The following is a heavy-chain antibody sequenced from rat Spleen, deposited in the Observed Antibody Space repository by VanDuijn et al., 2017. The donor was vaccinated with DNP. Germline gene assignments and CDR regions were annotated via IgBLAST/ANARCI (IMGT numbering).Heavy chain of an antibody. D-gene: IGHD1-4*01. CDR2: IIYDGSRT. CDR3: ATHTFTPGITTPFAY. J-gene: IGHJ3*01. V-gene: IGHV5S10*01. CDR1: GFTFSDYN. Sequence: EVQLVESGGGLVQPGMSLKLSCATSGFTFSDYNMAWVRQAPKKGLECVATIIYDGSRTYYRDSVKGRFTISKDTAKSTLYLQMDSLRSEDTATYYCATHTFTPGITTPFAYWGQGTLVTVSS.